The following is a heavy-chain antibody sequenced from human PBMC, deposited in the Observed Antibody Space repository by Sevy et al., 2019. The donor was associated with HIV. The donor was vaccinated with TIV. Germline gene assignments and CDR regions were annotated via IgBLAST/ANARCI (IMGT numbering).Heavy chain of an antibody. CDR2: IKQDGSEK. V-gene: IGHV3-7*01. CDR3: ARDPSSNYDILTGYMDV. J-gene: IGHJ6*03. Sequence: GGSLRLSCAASGFTFSSYWMSWVRQAPGKGLEWVANIKQDGSEKYYVDSVKGRFTISRDNAKNSLYLQMNSLRAEDTDVSYCARDPSSNYDILTGYMDVWGQGTTVTVSS. D-gene: IGHD3-9*01. CDR1: GFTFSSYW.